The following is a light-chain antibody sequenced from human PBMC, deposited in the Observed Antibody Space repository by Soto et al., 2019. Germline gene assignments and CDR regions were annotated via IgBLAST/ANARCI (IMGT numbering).Light chain of an antibody. J-gene: IGLJ2*01. Sequence: QSVLTQPSSASGTPGQRVTISCSGSSSDIGTNYVYWYQQLPGTAPKLLIYRNIQRPSGVPDRFSGSKSGTSASLAISGLRSEDEAYYYCATWDDSLSAVVFGGGTKVTVL. V-gene: IGLV1-47*01. CDR1: SSDIGTNY. CDR3: ATWDDSLSAVV. CDR2: RNI.